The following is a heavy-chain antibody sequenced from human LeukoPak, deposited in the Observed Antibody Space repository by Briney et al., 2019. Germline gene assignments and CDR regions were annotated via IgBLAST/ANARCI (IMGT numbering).Heavy chain of an antibody. CDR2: IYYSGST. CDR3: ASGSGSYYFDY. CDR1: GGSISSYY. J-gene: IGHJ4*02. V-gene: IGHV4-59*01. Sequence: SETLSLTCTVSGGSISSYYWSWIRQPPGKGLEWIGYIYYSGSTNYNPSLKSRVTISVDTSKDQFSLKLSSVTAADTAVHYCASGSGSYYFDYWGQGTLVTVSS. D-gene: IGHD1-26*01.